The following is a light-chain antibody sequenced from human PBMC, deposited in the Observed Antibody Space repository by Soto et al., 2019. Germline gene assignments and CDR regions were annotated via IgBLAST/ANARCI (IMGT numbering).Light chain of an antibody. V-gene: IGKV1-5*03. J-gene: IGKJ5*01. CDR3: QHYNNYSEA. Sequence: IQMTQSPSSLSASVGDRVTITCRASQGISNELGWYQQKPVKAPKLLIYKASTLKSGVPSRFSGSGSGTEFTLTISSLQPDDFATYYCQHYNNYSEAFGQGTRLEIK. CDR1: QGISNE. CDR2: KAS.